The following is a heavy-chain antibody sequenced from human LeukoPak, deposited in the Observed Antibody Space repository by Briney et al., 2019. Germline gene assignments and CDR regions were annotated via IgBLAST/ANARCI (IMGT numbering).Heavy chain of an antibody. CDR3: ASSPPAAKYGMDV. CDR2: IIPIFGTA. D-gene: IGHD2-2*01. Sequence: GASVKVSCKASGGTFSRYAISWVRQAPGQWLELMGGIIPIFGTANYAQKFQGRVTITADESTSTAYMELSSLRSEDTAVYYCASSPPAAKYGMDVWGQGTTVTVSS. J-gene: IGHJ6*02. CDR1: GGTFSRYA. V-gene: IGHV1-69*13.